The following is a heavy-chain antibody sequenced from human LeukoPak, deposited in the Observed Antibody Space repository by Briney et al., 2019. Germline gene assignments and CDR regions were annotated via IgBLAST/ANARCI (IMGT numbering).Heavy chain of an antibody. V-gene: IGHV3-48*01. CDR3: AKGLQFMGAFNC. J-gene: IGHJ4*02. D-gene: IGHD5-24*01. CDR2: ISTSSTTI. CDR1: GFTFSSYS. Sequence: GGSLRLSCAASGFTFSSYSMNWVRQAPGKGLEWVSYISTSSTTIYYADSVKGRFTISRDNAKNSLYLQMNSLRAEDTAVYFCAKGLQFMGAFNCWGQGTLVTVSS.